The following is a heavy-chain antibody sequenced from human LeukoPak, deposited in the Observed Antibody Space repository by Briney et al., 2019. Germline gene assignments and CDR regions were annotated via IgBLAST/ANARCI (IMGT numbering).Heavy chain of an antibody. J-gene: IGHJ4*02. CDR2: MNPNSGNT. D-gene: IGHD5-18*01. Sequence: ASVKVSCKASGYTFTSYDINWVRQATGQGLEGMGWMNPNSGNTGYAQKFQGRVTMTRNTSISTAYMELSSLRSEDTAVYYCARSPSRERKWIQLWSPNFDYWGQGTLVTVSS. CDR3: ARSPSRERKWIQLWSPNFDY. V-gene: IGHV1-8*01. CDR1: GYTFTSYD.